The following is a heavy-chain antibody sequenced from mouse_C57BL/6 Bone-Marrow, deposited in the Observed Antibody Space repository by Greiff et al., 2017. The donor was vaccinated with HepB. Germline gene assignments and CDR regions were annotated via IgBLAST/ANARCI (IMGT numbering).Heavy chain of an antibody. CDR2: ISSGGSYT. V-gene: IGHV5-6*01. CDR1: GFTFSSYG. D-gene: IGHD1-1*01. J-gene: IGHJ1*03. CDR3: ARQEGYYYGRYFDV. Sequence: DVQLVESGGDLVKPGGSLKLSCAASGFTFSSYGMSWVRQTPDKRLEWVATISSGGSYTYYPDSVKGRFTISRDNAKNTLYLQMSSLKSEDTAMYYCARQEGYYYGRYFDVWGTGTTVTVSS.